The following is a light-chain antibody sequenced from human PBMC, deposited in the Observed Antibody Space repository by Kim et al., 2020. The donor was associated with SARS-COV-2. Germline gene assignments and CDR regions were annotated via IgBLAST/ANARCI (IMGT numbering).Light chain of an antibody. CDR3: QQYSSYPYT. V-gene: IGKV1-5*03. Sequence: SASVGDRVTLTCRASQSIITWLAWYQQKPGKAPKLLIYKGSNLQRGVPSRFSGSGSGTEFTLTISGLQPDDFATYYCQQYSSYPYTFGQGTKLEI. J-gene: IGKJ2*01. CDR2: KGS. CDR1: QSIITW.